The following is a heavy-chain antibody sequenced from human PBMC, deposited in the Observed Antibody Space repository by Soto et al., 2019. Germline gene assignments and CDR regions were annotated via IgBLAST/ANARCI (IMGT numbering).Heavy chain of an antibody. V-gene: IGHV4-59*01. CDR2: IYYSGST. D-gene: IGHD6-6*01. CDR3: ARVRGAARFEYGFDI. CDR1: GGCFSSYY. J-gene: IGHJ3*02. Sequence: SETLSLTCTVSGGCFSSYYWSWVRQPPGKGLEWVGYIYYSGSTNYNPSLKSRVTISVDTSKNQFSLKLSSVTAADTAVYYCARVRGAARFEYGFDIWGQGTMVTVSS.